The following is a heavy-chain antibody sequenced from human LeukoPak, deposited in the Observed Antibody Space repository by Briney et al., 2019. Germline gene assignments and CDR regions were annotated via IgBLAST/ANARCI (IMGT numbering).Heavy chain of an antibody. Sequence: GGSLRLSCSASGFTFSYYDMYWVRQAPGKGLEWLAFIRFDGTNKYYADSVKGRFTVSRDNSKNTLYLQMNSLRVEDTAVYYCAKDGRFITGTMYSYYYMDVWGKGTTVTVSS. CDR2: IRFDGTNK. V-gene: IGHV3-30*02. J-gene: IGHJ6*03. CDR3: AKDGRFITGTMYSYYYMDV. CDR1: GFTFSYYD. D-gene: IGHD1-7*01.